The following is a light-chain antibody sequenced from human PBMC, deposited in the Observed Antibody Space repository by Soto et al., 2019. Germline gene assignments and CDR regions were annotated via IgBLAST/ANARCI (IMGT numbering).Light chain of an antibody. CDR1: QSVSSN. J-gene: IGKJ2*01. CDR2: GAS. Sequence: EIVMTQSPATLSVSPGERATLSCRASQSVSSNLAWYQQKPGQAPRLLIYGASTRATGIPARFSGSGSGTEFTLTISSPQSEDFAVYYRQQYNNWPPMYTFGQGTKLEIK. V-gene: IGKV3-15*01. CDR3: QQYNNWPPMYT.